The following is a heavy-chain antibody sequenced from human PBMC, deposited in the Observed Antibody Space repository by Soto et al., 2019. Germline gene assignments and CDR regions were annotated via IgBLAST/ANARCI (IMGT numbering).Heavy chain of an antibody. D-gene: IGHD6-25*01. J-gene: IGHJ4*02. Sequence: QVQLVESGGGVVQPGRSLRLSCAASGFTFSSYGMHWVRQAPGKGLEWVAIISYDGSNKYYADSVKGRFTISRDNSKNTRYLQMNSLRAEDTALYDGAIDVGQWVAAAGRGPYWGQGTLVTVSS. CDR2: ISYDGSNK. CDR1: GFTFSSYG. CDR3: AIDVGQWVAAAGRGPY. V-gene: IGHV3-30*03.